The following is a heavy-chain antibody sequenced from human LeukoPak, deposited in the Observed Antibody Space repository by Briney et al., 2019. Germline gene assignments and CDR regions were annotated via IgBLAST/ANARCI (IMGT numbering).Heavy chain of an antibody. D-gene: IGHD5-24*01. CDR2: IYYSGST. CDR3: ARSGWLPPTYAFDI. J-gene: IGHJ3*02. Sequence: PSETLSLTCTVSGGSISSSSYYWGWIRQPPGKGLEWIGSIYYSGSTYYNPSLKSRVTISVDRSKNQFSLKLSSVTAADTAVYYCARSGWLPPTYAFDIWGQGTMVTVSS. V-gene: IGHV4-39*07. CDR1: GGSISSSSYY.